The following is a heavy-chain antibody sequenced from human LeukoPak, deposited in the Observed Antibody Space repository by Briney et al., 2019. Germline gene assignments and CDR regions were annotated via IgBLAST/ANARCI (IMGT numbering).Heavy chain of an antibody. D-gene: IGHD4-17*01. V-gene: IGHV3-23*01. J-gene: IGHJ6*03. CDR3: AKGGNYGGYLDYYYYYMDV. Sequence: GGSLRLSCAASGFTFSSYAMSWVRQAPGKGLEWVSAISGSGGSTYYADSVKGRFTISRDNSKNTLYLQMNSLRAEDTAVYYCAKGGNYGGYLDYYYYYMDVWGKGTTVTVSS. CDR2: ISGSGGST. CDR1: GFTFSSYA.